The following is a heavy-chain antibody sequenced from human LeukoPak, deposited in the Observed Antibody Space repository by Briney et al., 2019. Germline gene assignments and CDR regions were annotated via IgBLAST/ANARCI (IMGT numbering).Heavy chain of an antibody. V-gene: IGHV3-48*03. D-gene: IGHD6-6*01. CDR3: ARSATDSSSVDY. Sequence: GGSLRLSCAASGFTFSRHEMNWVRQAPGKGLEWVSYITSSGTTKYGDSVKGRFTISRDNAKNSLYLQMNSLRAEDTAVYYCARSATDSSSVDYWGQGTLVTVSS. J-gene: IGHJ4*02. CDR2: ITSSGTT. CDR1: GFTFSRHE.